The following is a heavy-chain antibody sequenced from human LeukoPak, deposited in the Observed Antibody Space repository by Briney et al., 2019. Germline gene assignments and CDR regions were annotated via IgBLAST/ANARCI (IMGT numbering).Heavy chain of an antibody. CDR1: GGSISSYY. J-gene: IGHJ6*02. CDR3: ASLPQLLWSHSGMDV. D-gene: IGHD3-10*01. V-gene: IGHV4-59*12. Sequence: SETLSLTCTVSGGSISSYYWSWIRQPPGKGLEWIGYIYYSGSTNYNPSLKSRVTISVDTSKNQFSLKLSSVTAADTAVYYCASLPQLLWSHSGMDVWGQGTTVTVSS. CDR2: IYYSGST.